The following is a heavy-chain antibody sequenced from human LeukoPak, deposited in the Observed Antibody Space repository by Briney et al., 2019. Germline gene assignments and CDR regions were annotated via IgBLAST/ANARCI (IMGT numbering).Heavy chain of an antibody. CDR1: GGSINSYC. CDR3: ARRAAFYYSLGV. CDR2: IYYSGST. Sequence: SETLSLTCIVSGGSINSYCWSWVRQPPGKGLEWIGYIYYSGSTNYNPSLKSRVTFSVDTSKNEFSLKLTSVTAADTAVYYCARRAAFYYSLGVWGQGTPVTVSS. V-gene: IGHV4-59*01. D-gene: IGHD6-13*01. J-gene: IGHJ6*02.